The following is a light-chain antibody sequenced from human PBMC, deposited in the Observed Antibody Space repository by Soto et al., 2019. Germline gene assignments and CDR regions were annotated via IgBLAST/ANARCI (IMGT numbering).Light chain of an antibody. CDR1: SGSVSTNNF. V-gene: IGLV8-61*01. Sequence: QAVVTQEPSFSVSPGGTVTLTCGLTSGSVSTNNFPSWYQQTPGQAPRTLIYSTNTRSSGVPDRFSGSIVGNKAALTITGAQADDESDYYCVLYLGTGIWVFGGGTKLTVL. J-gene: IGLJ2*01. CDR2: STN. CDR3: VLYLGTGIWV.